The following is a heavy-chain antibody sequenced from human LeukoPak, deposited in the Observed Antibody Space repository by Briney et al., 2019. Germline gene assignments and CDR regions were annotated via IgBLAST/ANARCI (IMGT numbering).Heavy chain of an antibody. Sequence: GASVKVSCKASGGTFSSYAISWVRQAPGQGLEWMGGIIPIFGTANYAQKFQGRVTITADESTSTAYVELSSLRSEDTAVYYCARDIRPQARFGVVIIRAYFDYWGQGTLVTVSS. CDR2: IIPIFGTA. CDR3: ARDIRPQARFGVVIIRAYFDY. D-gene: IGHD3-3*01. V-gene: IGHV1-69*13. J-gene: IGHJ4*02. CDR1: GGTFSSYA.